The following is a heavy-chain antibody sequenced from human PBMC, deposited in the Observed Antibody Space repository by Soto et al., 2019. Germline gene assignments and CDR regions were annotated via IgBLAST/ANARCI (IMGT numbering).Heavy chain of an antibody. J-gene: IGHJ5*02. CDR3: ARVVAGTGHNWFDP. CDR2: IYYSGST. D-gene: IGHD6-19*01. Sequence: PSETLSLTCTVSGGSISSGDYYWSWIRQPPGKGLEWIGYIYYSGSTYYNPSLKSRVTISVDTSKNQFSLKLSSVTAADTAVYYCARVVAGTGHNWFDPWGQGTLVTVSS. V-gene: IGHV4-30-4*01. CDR1: GGSISSGDYY.